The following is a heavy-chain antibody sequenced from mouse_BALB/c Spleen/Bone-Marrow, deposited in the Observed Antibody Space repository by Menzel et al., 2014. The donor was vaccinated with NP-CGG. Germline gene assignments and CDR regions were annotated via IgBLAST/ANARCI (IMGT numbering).Heavy chain of an antibody. D-gene: IGHD2-1*01. J-gene: IGHJ3*01. CDR1: GFDFSRYW. Sequence: EVNVVESGGGLVQPGGSLKLSCAASGFDFSRYWMSWVRQAPGKGLEWIGEINPDSSTTNYTPSLKDKFIISRDNAKNTLYLQMSKVRSEDTALYYCARLGNYGWFAYWGQGTPVTVSA. CDR2: INPDSSTT. V-gene: IGHV4-1*02. CDR3: ARLGNYGWFAY.